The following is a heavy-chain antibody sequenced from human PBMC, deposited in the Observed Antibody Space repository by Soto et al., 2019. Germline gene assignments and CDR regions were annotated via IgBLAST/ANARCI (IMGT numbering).Heavy chain of an antibody. CDR2: TYYRSKWYN. CDR3: ARGGMVRGVIAYYMDV. V-gene: IGHV6-1*01. CDR1: GDSVSSNSAA. J-gene: IGHJ6*03. D-gene: IGHD3-10*01. Sequence: PSQTLSLTCAISGDSVSSNSAAWNWIRQSPSSGLEWLGRTYYRSKWYNDYAVSVKSRITINPDTSKNQFSLQLNSVTPEDTAVYYCARGGMVRGVIAYYMDVWGKGTTVTVSS.